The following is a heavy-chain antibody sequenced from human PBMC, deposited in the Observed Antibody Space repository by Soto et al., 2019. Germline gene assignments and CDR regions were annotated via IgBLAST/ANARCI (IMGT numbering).Heavy chain of an antibody. V-gene: IGHV4-31*03. CDR1: GGSISSAGYY. CDR2: IYYTGST. J-gene: IGHJ4*02. Sequence: QVQMQESGPRLLKPSQTLSLTCTVSGGSISSAGYYWSWIRQHPGKGLEWIGYIYYTGSTDYNPSLKSRVSMSVDTSKNQFSLRLSSVSAADTAVYYCARGPEYHYDNSGFKYWGQGTLVTVSS. CDR3: ARGPEYHYDNSGFKY. D-gene: IGHD3-22*01.